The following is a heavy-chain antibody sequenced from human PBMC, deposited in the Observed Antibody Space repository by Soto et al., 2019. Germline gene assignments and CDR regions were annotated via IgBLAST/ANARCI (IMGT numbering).Heavy chain of an antibody. Sequence: QAPGQGLEWMGWINPNSGGTNYAQKFQGWVTMTRDTSISTAYMELSRLRSDDTAVYYCARDDGGRVFDNWGQGTLVTVSS. CDR2: INPNSGGT. D-gene: IGHD3-16*01. J-gene: IGHJ4*02. CDR3: ARDDGGRVFDN. V-gene: IGHV1-2*04.